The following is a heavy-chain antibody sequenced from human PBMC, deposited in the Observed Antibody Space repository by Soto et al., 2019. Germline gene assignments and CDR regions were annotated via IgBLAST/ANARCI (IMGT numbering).Heavy chain of an antibody. J-gene: IGHJ6*02. CDR2: ISHDGSEQ. D-gene: IGHD6-13*01. Sequence: QVQLVESGGGVVQPGKSLRLSCAASRFTFSSYAMDWVRQAPGKGLEWVAVISHDGSEQYYGDSVKGRFTISRDNPKNTVYLQMNSLRPEDTAVYYCARAAAYIYHYNSAMDVWGQGTAVTVSS. CDR1: RFTFSSYA. V-gene: IGHV3-30-3*01. CDR3: ARAAAYIYHYNSAMDV.